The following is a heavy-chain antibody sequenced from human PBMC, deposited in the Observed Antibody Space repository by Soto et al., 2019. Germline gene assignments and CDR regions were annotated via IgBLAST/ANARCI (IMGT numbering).Heavy chain of an antibody. CDR3: ARSISGSFDF. D-gene: IGHD6-25*01. Sequence: QVQLLQSGAEVKKPGASVKVSCKASGYTFTGHYMHWVRQAPGQGLEWMGWLNPNSGGTRFAQKFKGRVSLTRDSASSTAYMELRRLRSDDTAIYFCARSISGSFDFWGQGTLVTVSS. CDR1: GYTFTGHY. CDR2: LNPNSGGT. V-gene: IGHV1-2*02. J-gene: IGHJ4*02.